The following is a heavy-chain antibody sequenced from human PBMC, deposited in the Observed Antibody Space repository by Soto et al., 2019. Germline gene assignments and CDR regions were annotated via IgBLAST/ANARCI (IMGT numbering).Heavy chain of an antibody. Sequence: QVQLVQSGAEVKKPGSSVKVSCKASGGTFSSYAISWVRQAPGQGLEWMGGIIPIFGTANYAQKFQGRVTITADKSPSTAYMELSSLRSEDTAVYYCASRIAARVSYYYYGMDVWGQGTTVTVSS. CDR1: GGTFSSYA. CDR3: ASRIAARVSYYYYGMDV. CDR2: IIPIFGTA. V-gene: IGHV1-69*06. J-gene: IGHJ6*02. D-gene: IGHD6-6*01.